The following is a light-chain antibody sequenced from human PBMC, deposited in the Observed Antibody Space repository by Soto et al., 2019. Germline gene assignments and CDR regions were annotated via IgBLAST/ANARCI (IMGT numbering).Light chain of an antibody. V-gene: IGLV2-14*01. Sequence: VGLYDYVSWYQQHPGKAPQLMIYAVSNRPSGVSNRFSASKSGNTASLFISGLQTEDEADYYCSSYTSHSSYVFGSGTKVTVL. J-gene: IGLJ1*01. CDR2: AVS. CDR3: SSYTSHSSYV. CDR1: VGLYDY.